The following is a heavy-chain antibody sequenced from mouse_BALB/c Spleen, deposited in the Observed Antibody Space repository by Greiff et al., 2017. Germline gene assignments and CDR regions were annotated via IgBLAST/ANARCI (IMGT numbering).Heavy chain of an antibody. Sequence: EVKLVESGTVLARPGASVKMSCKASGYSFTSYWMHWVKQRPGQGLEWIGAIYPGNSDTSYNQKFKGKAKLTAVTSASTAYMELSSLTNEDSAVYYCTRDNDYNYFDYWGQGTTLTVSS. J-gene: IGHJ2*01. V-gene: IGHV1-5*01. CDR2: IYPGNSDT. D-gene: IGHD2-4*01. CDR3: TRDNDYNYFDY. CDR1: GYSFTSYW.